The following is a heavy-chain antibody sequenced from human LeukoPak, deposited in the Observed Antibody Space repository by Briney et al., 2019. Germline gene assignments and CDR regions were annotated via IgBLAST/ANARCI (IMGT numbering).Heavy chain of an antibody. D-gene: IGHD2-21*01. Sequence: SETLSLTCTVSSGSISTSNYYWGWVRQPPGKALEWIGNIFYSGRTYYSPSLKSRVNISLHTSRNQFSLKLSSVTAADTAVYYCATGAAGVPAFPFDYLGQGTLVTVSS. J-gene: IGHJ4*02. CDR3: ATGAAGVPAFPFDY. V-gene: IGHV4-39*07. CDR1: SGSISTSNYY. CDR2: IFYSGRT.